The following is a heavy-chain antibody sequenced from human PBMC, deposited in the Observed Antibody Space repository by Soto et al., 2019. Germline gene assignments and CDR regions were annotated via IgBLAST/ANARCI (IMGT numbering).Heavy chain of an antibody. CDR2: IYYSGST. V-gene: IGHV4-59*08. J-gene: IGHJ4*02. D-gene: IGHD5-12*01. CDR1: GGSISSYY. CDR3: ARRYIVAGMSGLSYYFDY. Sequence: LETLSLTCTVSGGSISSYYWSWIRQPPGKGLEWIGYIYYSGSTNYNPSLKSRVTISVDTSKNQFSLKLSSVTAADTAVYYCARRYIVAGMSGLSYYFDYWGQGTLVTVSS.